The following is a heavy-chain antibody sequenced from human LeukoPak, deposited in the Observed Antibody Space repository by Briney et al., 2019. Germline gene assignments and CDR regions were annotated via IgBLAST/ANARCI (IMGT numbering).Heavy chain of an antibody. Sequence: GGSLRLSCAASGFTFSSYAMNWVRQAPGKGLEWVSGISNSGGSTYYADSVRGRFTISRDNSKNTLYPQMNSLRAEDTAVYYCAKETSSSFDYWGQGTLVTVSS. CDR1: GFTFSSYA. D-gene: IGHD6-6*01. V-gene: IGHV3-23*01. J-gene: IGHJ4*02. CDR2: ISNSGGST. CDR3: AKETSSSFDY.